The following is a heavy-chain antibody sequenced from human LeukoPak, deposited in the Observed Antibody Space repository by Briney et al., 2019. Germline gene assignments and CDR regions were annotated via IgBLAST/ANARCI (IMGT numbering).Heavy chain of an antibody. V-gene: IGHV3-9*01. J-gene: IGHJ4*02. CDR2: ISWNSGSI. CDR1: GFTFDDYA. Sequence: GGSLRLSCAASGFTFDDYAMHWVRQAPGKGLEWVSGISWNSGSIGYADSVKGRFTVSRDNSKNTVDLRMNSLTVEDTAIYYCARASSSGYYYIDYWGQGTLVTVSS. CDR3: ARASSSGYYYIDY. D-gene: IGHD5-12*01.